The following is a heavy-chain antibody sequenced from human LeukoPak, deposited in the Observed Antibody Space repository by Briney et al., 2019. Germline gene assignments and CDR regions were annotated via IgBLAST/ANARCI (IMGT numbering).Heavy chain of an antibody. CDR3: ARLVGGPGYFDL. Sequence: GEXLKISCKGSGYRFTSYWIGWVRQMPGKGMEWMGIIYPGDCDTRYSPSFQGQVTISSDNSISTAYLQWSSLKASDTAMYYCARLVGGPGYFDLWGRGTLVTVSS. CDR1: GYRFTSYW. J-gene: IGHJ2*01. CDR2: IYPGDCDT. V-gene: IGHV5-51*01. D-gene: IGHD2-15*01.